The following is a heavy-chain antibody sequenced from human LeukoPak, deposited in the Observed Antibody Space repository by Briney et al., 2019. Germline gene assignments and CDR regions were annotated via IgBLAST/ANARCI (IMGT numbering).Heavy chain of an antibody. CDR3: ARDAKRDGYNSVIYGYMDV. V-gene: IGHV4-4*07. J-gene: IGHJ6*03. CDR2: IYTSGST. D-gene: IGHD5-24*01. Sequence: SETLSLTCTVSDGSMTNYYWSWIRQPAGKGLEWIGRIYTSGSTNYNPSLKSRVTMSVDTSKNQFSLKLSSVTAADTAVYYCARDAKRDGYNSVIYGYMDVWGKGTTVTISS. CDR1: DGSMTNYY.